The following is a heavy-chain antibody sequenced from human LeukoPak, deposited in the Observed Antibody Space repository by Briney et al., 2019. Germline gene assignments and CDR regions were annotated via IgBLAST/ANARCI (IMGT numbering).Heavy chain of an antibody. V-gene: IGHV3-48*04. J-gene: IGHJ3*02. Sequence: PGGSLRLSCAASGFTFSSYSMNWVRQAPGKGLEWVSYISSSSSSTYYADSVKGRFTISRDNAKNSLYLQMNSLRAEDTAVYYCARDRDPGYNDSSGYRRVNAFDIWGQGTMVTVSS. CDR1: GFTFSSYS. CDR2: ISSSSSST. D-gene: IGHD3-22*01. CDR3: ARDRDPGYNDSSGYRRVNAFDI.